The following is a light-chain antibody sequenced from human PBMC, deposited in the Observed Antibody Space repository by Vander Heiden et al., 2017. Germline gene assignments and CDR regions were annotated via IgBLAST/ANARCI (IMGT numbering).Light chain of an antibody. V-gene: IGLV3-21*02. CDR3: QVWDSSSDHYV. J-gene: IGLJ1*01. CDR2: DDS. CDR1: KVGSKT. Sequence: SYVLTQPPSVSVAPGQTARITCGGDKVGSKTVHWYQQKPGQAPVLVVYDDSDRPSGIPERFSGSNSGNTATLTISRVEAGDEADYYCQVWDSSSDHYVFGTGTKVTVL.